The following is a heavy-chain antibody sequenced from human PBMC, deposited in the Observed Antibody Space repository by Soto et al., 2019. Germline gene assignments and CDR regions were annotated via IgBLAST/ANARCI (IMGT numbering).Heavy chain of an antibody. CDR2: IYYSGST. V-gene: IGHV4-39*01. CDR3: ASLKLLHYGDDY. J-gene: IGHJ4*02. Sequence: PSETLSLTCTVSGGSISSSSYYWGWIRQPPGKGLEWIGSIYYSGSTYYNPSLKSRVTISADTSKNQFSLKLSSVTAADTAVYYCASLKLLHYGDDYWGQGTLVTVST. CDR1: GGSISSSSYY. D-gene: IGHD4-17*01.